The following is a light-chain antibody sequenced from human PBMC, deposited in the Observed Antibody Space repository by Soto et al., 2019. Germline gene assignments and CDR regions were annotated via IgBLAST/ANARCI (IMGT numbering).Light chain of an antibody. Sequence: IVMTQSPATLSVSPGERATLSCRASQSLSSNLAWFQQKPGQAHRLXIYGAYTRATGIQARFSGSGSGTEFTLTISSLQPEDFATYFCQQSYTTPWTFGQGTKVDIK. CDR2: GAY. CDR1: QSLSSN. J-gene: IGKJ1*01. CDR3: QQSYTTPWT. V-gene: IGKV3-15*01.